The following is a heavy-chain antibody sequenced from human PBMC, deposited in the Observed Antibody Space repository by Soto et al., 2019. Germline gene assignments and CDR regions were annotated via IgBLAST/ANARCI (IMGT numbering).Heavy chain of an antibody. CDR1: GYTFTNYA. Sequence: QVQLVQSGAEVKKPGASVKVSCKASGYTFTNYAIHWVRQAPGQRLEWMGWINAGNRNTEYSQKFQGRINMTRDTSANTAYMELSSLTSEDTAVYYCARGYDYVWGSYRSDAFDIWGQETMVTVSS. CDR2: INAGNRNT. CDR3: ARGYDYVWGSYRSDAFDI. V-gene: IGHV1-3*01. D-gene: IGHD3-16*02. J-gene: IGHJ3*02.